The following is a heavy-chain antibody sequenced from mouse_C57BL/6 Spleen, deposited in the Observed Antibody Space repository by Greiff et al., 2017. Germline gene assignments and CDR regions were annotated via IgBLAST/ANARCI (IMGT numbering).Heavy chain of an antibody. D-gene: IGHD2-3*01. CDR2: IYPGDGDT. CDR1: GYAFSSSW. CDR3: ARDGGYYVVDY. J-gene: IGHJ2*01. V-gene: IGHV1-82*01. Sequence: VKLMESGPELVKPGASVKISCKASGYAFSSSWMNWVKQRPGKGLEWIGRIYPGDGDTNYNGKFKGKATLTADKSSSTAYMQLSSLTSEDSAVYFCARDGGYYVVDYWGQGTTLTVSS.